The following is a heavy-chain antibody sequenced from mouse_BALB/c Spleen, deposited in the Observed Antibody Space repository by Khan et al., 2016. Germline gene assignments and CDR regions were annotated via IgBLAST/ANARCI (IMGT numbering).Heavy chain of an antibody. CDR3: ARDGYYVDAMDY. J-gene: IGHJ4*01. CDR2: IRNKANGYTT. D-gene: IGHD2-3*01. Sequence: EVELVESGGGLVQPGGSLRLSCATSGFTFTDYYMSWVRQPPGKALEWLGFIRNKANGYTTEYSASVKGQFTISRDNSQSIVYLQMNTLRTEDSATYYCARDGYYVDAMDYWGQGTSVTVSS. CDR1: GFTFTDYY. V-gene: IGHV7-3*02.